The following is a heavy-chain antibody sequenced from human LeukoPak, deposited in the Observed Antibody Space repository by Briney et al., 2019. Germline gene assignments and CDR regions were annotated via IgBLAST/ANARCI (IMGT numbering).Heavy chain of an antibody. Sequence: PSETLSLTCTVSGGSICSYYWSWIRQPPGKGLEWIGYIYYSGSTNYNPSLKSRVTISVDTSKNQFSLKLSSVTAADTAVYYCARDESDYYDSSGYFDYWGQGTLVTVSS. CDR2: IYYSGST. D-gene: IGHD3-22*01. CDR3: ARDESDYYDSSGYFDY. CDR1: GGSICSYY. V-gene: IGHV4-59*01. J-gene: IGHJ4*02.